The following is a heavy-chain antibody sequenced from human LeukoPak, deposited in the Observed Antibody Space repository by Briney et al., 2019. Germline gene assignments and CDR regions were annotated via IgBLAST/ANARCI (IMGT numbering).Heavy chain of an antibody. D-gene: IGHD6-19*01. V-gene: IGHV4-38-2*01. CDR1: GYSISSGYY. CDR3: ARVTRRAVAVRFIMYLDY. J-gene: IGHJ4*02. CDR2: IYHSGST. Sequence: KTSETLSLSCAVSGYSISSGYYWGWIRPPPGKGLEWIGSIYHSGSTYYNPSLKSRVTISVDTSKNQFSLKLSSVTAADTAVYYCARVTRRAVAVRFIMYLDYWGQGTLVTVSS.